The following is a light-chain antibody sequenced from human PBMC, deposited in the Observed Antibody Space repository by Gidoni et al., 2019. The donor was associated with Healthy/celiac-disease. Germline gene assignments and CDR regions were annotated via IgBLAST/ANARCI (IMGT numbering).Light chain of an antibody. J-gene: IGKJ2*01. CDR1: QSISSY. CDR3: QQSYSTPYT. Sequence: DLQTTQSPSSLSASVGDRVTITCRACQSISSYLNWYQQKPGKAPKLLIYAASSLQSGVPSRFSGSGSGTDFTLTISSLQPEDVATYYCQQSYSTPYTFGQGTKVEIK. CDR2: AAS. V-gene: IGKV1-39*01.